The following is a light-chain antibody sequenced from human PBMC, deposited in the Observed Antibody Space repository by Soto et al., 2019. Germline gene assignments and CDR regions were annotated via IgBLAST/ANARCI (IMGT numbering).Light chain of an antibody. V-gene: IGLV2-14*01. J-gene: IGLJ3*02. CDR1: SSDIGAHNF. Sequence: QSALTQPASVSGSPGQSITISCTGTSSDIGAHNFVSWYQHHPGKAPKLLIYEVSDRPSGVSDRFFGSKSDNTASLTISGLQAEDEADYYCYSYTTSTTWVFGGGTKLTVL. CDR2: EVS. CDR3: YSYTTSTTWV.